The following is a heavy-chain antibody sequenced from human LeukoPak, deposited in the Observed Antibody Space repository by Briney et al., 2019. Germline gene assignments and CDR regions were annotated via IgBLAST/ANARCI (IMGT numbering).Heavy chain of an antibody. CDR1: GGSFSGYY. D-gene: IGHD1-26*01. CDR3: ARDGDSGSYY. Sequence: SETLSLTCAVYGGSFSGYYWSWIRQPPGKGLEWIGEINHSGSTNYNPSLKSRVTISVDASKNQFSLKLSSVTAADTAVYYCARDGDSGSYYWGQGTLVTVSS. J-gene: IGHJ4*02. CDR2: INHSGST. V-gene: IGHV4-34*01.